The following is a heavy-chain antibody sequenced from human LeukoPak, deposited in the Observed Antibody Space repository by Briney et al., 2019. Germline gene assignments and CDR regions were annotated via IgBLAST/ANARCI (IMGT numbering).Heavy chain of an antibody. CDR3: ASRSIAARPDFGDY. CDR1: GGSFSGYY. V-gene: IGHV4-34*01. CDR2: INHSGST. Sequence: SETLSLTCAVYGGSFSGYYWSWIRQPPGKGLEWIGEINHSGSTNYNPSLKSRVTISVDTSKNQFSLKLSSVTAADTAVYYCASRSIAARPDFGDYWGQGTLVTVSS. J-gene: IGHJ4*02. D-gene: IGHD6-6*01.